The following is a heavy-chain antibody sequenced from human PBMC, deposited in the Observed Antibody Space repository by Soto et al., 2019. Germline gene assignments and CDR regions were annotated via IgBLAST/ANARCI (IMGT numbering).Heavy chain of an antibody. CDR3: APVGYCISTSCYADY. D-gene: IGHD2-2*01. J-gene: IGHJ4*02. Sequence: QITLKESGPTLVKPTQTLTLTCTFSGFSLSTSGVGVGWIRQPPGKALEWLALIYWDDDKRYSPSLKSRLTITKDTSKNQVVLTMTNMDPVDTATYYCAPVGYCISTSCYADYWGQGTLVTVSS. V-gene: IGHV2-5*02. CDR1: GFSLSTSGVG. CDR2: IYWDDDK.